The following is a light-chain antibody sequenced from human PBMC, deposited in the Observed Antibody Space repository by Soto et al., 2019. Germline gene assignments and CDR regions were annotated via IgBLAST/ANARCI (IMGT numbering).Light chain of an antibody. J-gene: IGKJ5*01. Sequence: IQMTHSPSSVSASAGDGVTSTCLASQGISSYLAWYQQKPGKAPKLLIYAAYTLQSGVQSRFSGSGSGTDFTLTIRCLQSEDFATYYCQKYYSYEINFGKGTQREIK. CDR3: QKYYSYEIN. CDR1: QGISSY. V-gene: IGKV1-8*01. CDR2: AAY.